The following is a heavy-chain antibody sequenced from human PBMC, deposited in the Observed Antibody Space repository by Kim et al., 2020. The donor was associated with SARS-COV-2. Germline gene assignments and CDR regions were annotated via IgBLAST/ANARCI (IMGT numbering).Heavy chain of an antibody. CDR2: INAGNGNT. Sequence: ASVKVSCKASGYTFTSYAMHWVRQAPGQRLEWMGWINAGNGNTKYSQKFQGRVTITRDTSASTAYMELSSLRSEDTAVYYCARGAGYCSGGSCYREPLGAFDIWGQGTMVTVSS. CDR1: GYTFTSYA. J-gene: IGHJ3*02. CDR3: ARGAGYCSGGSCYREPLGAFDI. D-gene: IGHD2-15*01. V-gene: IGHV1-3*01.